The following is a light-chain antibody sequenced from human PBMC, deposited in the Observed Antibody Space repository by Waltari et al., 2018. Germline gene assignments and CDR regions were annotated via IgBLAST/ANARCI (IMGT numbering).Light chain of an antibody. V-gene: IGKV3-15*01. Sequence: EVVMTQSPVTLSVSPGARATLSCRASQNVGSNLAWYHQKPGQAPRLLVYGASTRATGIPARFSGSGSGTEFTLTISSLQSEDFAVYYCQQYTNWPRTFGQGTTVEI. CDR3: QQYTNWPRT. CDR2: GAS. CDR1: QNVGSN. J-gene: IGKJ1*01.